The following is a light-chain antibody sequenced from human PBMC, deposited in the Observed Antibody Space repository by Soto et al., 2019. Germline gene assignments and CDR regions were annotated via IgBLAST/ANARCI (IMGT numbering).Light chain of an antibody. V-gene: IGKV1-5*03. J-gene: IGKJ2*01. CDR2: KAS. Sequence: DIQMTQFPSTLSASIGDRVTITCRASQTVSSWLAWYQQKPGKAPKLLIYKASNLEIGVPSRFSGSGSGTEFTLTISSLQPDDFATYYCQQYNPYAPYTFGQGTRLEIK. CDR1: QTVSSW. CDR3: QQYNPYAPYT.